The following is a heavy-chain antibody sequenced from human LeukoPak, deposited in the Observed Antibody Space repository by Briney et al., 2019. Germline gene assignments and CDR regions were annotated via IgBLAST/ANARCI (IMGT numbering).Heavy chain of an antibody. J-gene: IGHJ4*02. CDR1: GGTFRSYA. D-gene: IGHD3-22*01. V-gene: IGHV1-69*13. CDR3: ARVSSRRLPPSYSYDRRNYFDY. CDR2: IIPIFGTA. Sequence: SVQVSCKASGGTFRSYAISWVRQAPGQGLEWMGGIIPIFGTANYAQKFQGRVTITADESTSTAYMELSSLRSEDTAVYYCARVSSRRLPPSYSYDRRNYFDYWGQGTLVTVSS.